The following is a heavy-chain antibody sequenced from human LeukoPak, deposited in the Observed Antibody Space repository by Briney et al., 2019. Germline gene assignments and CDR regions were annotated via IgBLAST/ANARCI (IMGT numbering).Heavy chain of an antibody. V-gene: IGHV3-23*01. CDR2: ISGSGGST. CDR1: GITLSNYG. D-gene: IGHD6-13*01. Sequence: PGGSLILSCVGSGITLSNYGMSWGRQAPGKWLEWVAGISGSGGSTNCADYAKRRLTISRANPKNTLYLQMTSLRAEDKAVYYCAKCLSWSSDGMDVWGQGTTVTVSS. J-gene: IGHJ6*02. CDR3: AKCLSWSSDGMDV.